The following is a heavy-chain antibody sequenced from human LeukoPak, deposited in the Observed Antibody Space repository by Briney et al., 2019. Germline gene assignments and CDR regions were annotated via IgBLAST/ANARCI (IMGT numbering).Heavy chain of an antibody. CDR3: ARFPYDFWSGYFSY. Sequence: ASVKVSCKASGYTFTSYGISWVRQAPGQGLEWMGWINPNSGGTNYAQKFQGRVTMTRDTSISTAYMELSRLRSDDTAVYYCARFPYDFWSGYFSYWGQGTLVTVSS. CDR2: INPNSGGT. CDR1: GYTFTSYG. D-gene: IGHD3-3*01. V-gene: IGHV1-2*02. J-gene: IGHJ4*02.